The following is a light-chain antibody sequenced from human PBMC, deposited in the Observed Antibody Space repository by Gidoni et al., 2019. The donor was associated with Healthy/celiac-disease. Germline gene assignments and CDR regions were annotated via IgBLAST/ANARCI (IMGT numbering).Light chain of an antibody. CDR1: QSISSY. J-gene: IGKJ3*01. V-gene: IGKV1-39*01. Sequence: DIQITQSPSSLSASVGDRVTITCRASQSISSYLNWYQQKPGKAPKLLLYAASSLQSGVPSRFSGSGSGTDFTLTISSLQPEDFATYYCQQSYSTHRTFGPGTRVDIK. CDR2: AAS. CDR3: QQSYSTHRT.